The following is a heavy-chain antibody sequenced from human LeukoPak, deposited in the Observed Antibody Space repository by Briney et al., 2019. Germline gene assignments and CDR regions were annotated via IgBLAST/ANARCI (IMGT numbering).Heavy chain of an antibody. V-gene: IGHV4-59*01. Sequence: SETLSLTCTVSGGSISSYYWSWIRQPPGKGLEWIGYIYYSGSTNYNPSLKSRVTISVDTSKNQFSLKLSSVTAADTAVYYCARVHDFWSGNGWYFDLWGRGTLVTVSS. D-gene: IGHD3-3*01. CDR1: GGSISSYY. CDR2: IYYSGST. CDR3: ARVHDFWSGNGWYFDL. J-gene: IGHJ2*01.